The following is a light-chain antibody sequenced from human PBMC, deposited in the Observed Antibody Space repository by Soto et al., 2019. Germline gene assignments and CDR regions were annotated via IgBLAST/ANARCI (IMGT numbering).Light chain of an antibody. CDR2: DDN. J-gene: IGLJ7*01. CDR3: AAWDDSLSGAV. CDR1: SSNIGSNY. Sequence: QSVLTQPPSASGTPGQRVTISCSGSSSNIGSNYVYWYQQLPGTAPKLLVFDDNQRPSGVPDRFSGSKSGTSASLAISGLQSEDEADYYCAAWDDSLSGAVFGGGTQLTVL. V-gene: IGLV1-47*02.